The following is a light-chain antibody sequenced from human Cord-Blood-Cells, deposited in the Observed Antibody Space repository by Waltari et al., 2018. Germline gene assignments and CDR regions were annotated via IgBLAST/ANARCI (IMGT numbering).Light chain of an antibody. CDR2: AAS. J-gene: IGKJ1*01. CDR1: QSISSY. CDR3: QQSYSTPRT. V-gene: IGKV1-39*01. Sequence: DIQMTQSPSSLSASVGDRVTITCRASQSISSYLNWYQQKPGKAPKLLIYAASSLQSWVPSRFSGSGSGTDFTLTFSSLQPEDFATYYCQQSYSTPRTFGQGTKVEIK.